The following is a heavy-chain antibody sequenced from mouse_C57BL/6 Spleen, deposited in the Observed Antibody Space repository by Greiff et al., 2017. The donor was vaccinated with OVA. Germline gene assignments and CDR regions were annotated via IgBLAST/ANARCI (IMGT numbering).Heavy chain of an antibody. CDR1: GFTFSDYG. D-gene: IGHD2-3*01. CDR2: ISSGSSTI. J-gene: IGHJ2*01. Sequence: EVMLVESGGGLVKPGGSLKLSCAASGFTFSDYGMHWVRQAPEKGLEWVAYISSGSSTIYYADTVKGRFTISRDNAKNTLFLQMTSLRSEDTAMYYCARRDGYTGYFDYWGQGTTLTVSS. V-gene: IGHV5-17*01. CDR3: ARRDGYTGYFDY.